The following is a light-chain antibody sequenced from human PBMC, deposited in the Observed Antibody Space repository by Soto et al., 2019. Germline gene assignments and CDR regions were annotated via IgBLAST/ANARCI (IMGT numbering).Light chain of an antibody. V-gene: IGLV7-46*01. CDR3: LLSYTSAVV. CDR2: DTT. CDR1: TGAVTSGHY. J-gene: IGLJ2*01. Sequence: QAVVTQELSLTVSPGGTVTLPCGSSTGAVTSGHYPYWFQQKPGQAPRTLISDTTNKHSWTPARFSGSLLGGKAALTLSGAQPEDEADYYCLLSYTSAVVFGGGTKLTVL.